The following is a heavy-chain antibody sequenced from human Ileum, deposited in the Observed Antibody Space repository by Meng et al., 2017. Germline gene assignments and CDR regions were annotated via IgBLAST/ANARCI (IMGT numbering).Heavy chain of an antibody. CDR1: GFTFSNYW. D-gene: IGHD1-26*01. J-gene: IGHJ4*02. CDR2: IHKDGSAT. V-gene: IGHV3-74*01. CDR3: ARDSEAVGATIDY. Sequence: EVHLVESGGDLIQPGGARRLCCAASGFTFSNYWMHWVRQAPGKGLVWVSRIHKDGSATAYADSVKGRFTISRDNAKNTLYLRMNSLRVEDTAVYYCARDSEAVGATIDYWGQGTLVTVSS.